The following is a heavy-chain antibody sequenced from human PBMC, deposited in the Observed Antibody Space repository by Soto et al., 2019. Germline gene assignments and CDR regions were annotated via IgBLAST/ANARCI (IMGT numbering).Heavy chain of an antibody. CDR3: ARGNSYGVVNWFDP. J-gene: IGHJ5*02. V-gene: IGHV4-31*03. D-gene: IGHD4-17*01. Sequence: PPETLSLSCTVSGGSISIADHYCGWIRQYPGKGPEWIGYIYYGGSTYYNPSLKSRVFISVDTSKNQFSLHLTSVTATDTAVYYCARGNSYGVVNWFDPWGQGTLVTVSS. CDR2: IYYGGST. CDR1: GGSISIADHY.